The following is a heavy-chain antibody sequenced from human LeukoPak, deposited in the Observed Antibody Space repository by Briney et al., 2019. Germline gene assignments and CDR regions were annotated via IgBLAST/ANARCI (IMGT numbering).Heavy chain of an antibody. V-gene: IGHV4-39*07. Sequence: SETLSLTCTVSGGSISSGNYHWAWIRQPPGKGLECVGSIHHRGNTYYNSSLESRVTISVDMARNQFSLLLRSVTAADTAVYYCTRVRQGSQSDFWGQGTLVTVSS. CDR1: GGSISSGNYH. CDR3: TRVRQGSQSDF. J-gene: IGHJ4*02. CDR2: IHHRGNT.